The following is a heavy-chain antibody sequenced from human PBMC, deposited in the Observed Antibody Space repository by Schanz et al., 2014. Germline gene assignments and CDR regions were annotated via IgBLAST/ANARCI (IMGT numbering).Heavy chain of an antibody. Sequence: EVQLLESGGGLVQPGGSLRLSCAASGFTFSRNAMNWVRQAPGKGLEWVSYISSSSSYIYYADSMKGRFTISRDNAKNSLYLQMNSLRAEDTAVYYCARKTDSSGTGDYWGQGTLVTVSS. CDR3: ARKTDSSGTGDY. CDR1: GFTFSRNA. J-gene: IGHJ4*02. CDR2: ISSSSSYI. D-gene: IGHD6-19*01. V-gene: IGHV3-21*01.